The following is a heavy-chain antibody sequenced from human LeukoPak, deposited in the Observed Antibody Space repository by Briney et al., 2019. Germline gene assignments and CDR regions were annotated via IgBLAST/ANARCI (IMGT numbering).Heavy chain of an antibody. J-gene: IGHJ4*02. V-gene: IGHV3-33*01. CDR1: GFTFSSHG. CDR3: ARDGGYHSSGPFDY. CDR2: IWYDGSDE. D-gene: IGHD3-22*01. Sequence: GGSLRLSRAASGFTFSSHGMHWVRQAPGKGLEWVSIIWYDGSDEYYADSVRGRFTISRDNSKNTLYLQMNSLRAEDTAVYYCARDGGYHSSGPFDYWGQGTLVTVSS.